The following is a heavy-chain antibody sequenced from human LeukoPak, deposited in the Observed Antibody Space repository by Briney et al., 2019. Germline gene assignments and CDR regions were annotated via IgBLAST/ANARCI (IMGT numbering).Heavy chain of an antibody. CDR1: GYTFTGYY. J-gene: IGHJ4*02. V-gene: IGHV1-2*02. CDR3: ARYKAGPRGYDFDY. Sequence: ASVKVSCKASGYTFTGYYMHWVRQAPGQGLEWMGWINPNSGGTNYAQKFQGRVTMTRDTSISTAYMELSRLRSDDTAVYYCARYKAGPRGYDFDYWGQGTLVTVSS. CDR2: INPNSGGT. D-gene: IGHD5-12*01.